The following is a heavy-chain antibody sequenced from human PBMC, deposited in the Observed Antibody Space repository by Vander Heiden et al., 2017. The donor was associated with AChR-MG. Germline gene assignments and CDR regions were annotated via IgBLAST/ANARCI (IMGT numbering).Heavy chain of an antibody. CDR1: GFTFRRYT. CDR2: ITTSSNYI. CDR3: ARGGFVPFDY. J-gene: IGHJ4*02. D-gene: IGHD3-16*01. Sequence: EVHLVESGGGPVKPGGSLRLPCVLPGFTFRRYTMNWARQAPGKGLEWVSSITTSSNYIDYADSVKGRFTSSRDNAKNSLYLQMNSLGADDTALYYCARGGFVPFDYGGQGTLVTGSS. V-gene: IGHV3-21*01.